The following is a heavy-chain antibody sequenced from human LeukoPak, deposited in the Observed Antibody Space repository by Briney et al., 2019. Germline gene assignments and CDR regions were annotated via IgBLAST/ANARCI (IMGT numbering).Heavy chain of an antibody. V-gene: IGHV4-59*08. CDR1: SGSISSYY. CDR3: ARQDMAVAGTGYFDY. D-gene: IGHD6-19*01. J-gene: IGHJ4*02. CDR2: IYYSGST. Sequence: SETLSLTCTVSSGSISSYYWSWIRQPPGKGLEWIGYIYYSGSTNYNPSLKSRVTISVDTSKNQFSLKLSSVTAADTAVYYCARQDMAVAGTGYFDYWGQGTLVTVSS.